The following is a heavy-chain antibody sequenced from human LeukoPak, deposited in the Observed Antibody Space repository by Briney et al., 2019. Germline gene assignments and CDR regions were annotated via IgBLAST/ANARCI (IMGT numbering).Heavy chain of an antibody. V-gene: IGHV4-31*03. Sequence: PSETLSLTCTVSGASITSAGYYWSWVRQLPGRGLEWVAFIYYSGNTYYNPSLRSRVSMSVDTSENRFSLNLNSVTAADTAVYFCARIASPETFRTVEVKAAFDIWGQGTMVTVSS. CDR1: GASITSAGYY. D-gene: IGHD4-11*01. J-gene: IGHJ3*02. CDR2: IYYSGNT. CDR3: ARIASPETFRTVEVKAAFDI.